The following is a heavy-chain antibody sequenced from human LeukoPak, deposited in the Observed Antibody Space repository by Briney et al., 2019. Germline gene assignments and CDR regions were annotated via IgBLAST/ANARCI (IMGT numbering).Heavy chain of an antibody. Sequence: GGSLRLSCAASGFAFNTYSMNWVRQAPGKGLEWVSSITSSSTTKYYADSVKGRFTISRDDSKNTLYLQMNSLRAEDTAVYYCAKQPISGSSTWYFDCWGQGTLVTVSS. D-gene: IGHD6-13*01. CDR1: GFAFNTYS. CDR3: AKQPISGSSTWYFDC. V-gene: IGHV3-48*01. CDR2: ITSSSTTK. J-gene: IGHJ4*02.